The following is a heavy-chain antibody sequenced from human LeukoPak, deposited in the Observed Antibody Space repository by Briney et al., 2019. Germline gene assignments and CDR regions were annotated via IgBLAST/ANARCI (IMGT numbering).Heavy chain of an antibody. CDR3: VRDDGIGLDAFDV. Sequence: SQTLSLTCAVSGDSVSSNSAAWNWIRQSPTRGLEWLGRTYYRSKWYNDYAVSVKSRITINPDTSKNQFSLQLNSVTPEDTAVYYCVRDDGIGLDAFDVWSPGTMVTVSS. V-gene: IGHV6-1*01. D-gene: IGHD1-14*01. J-gene: IGHJ3*01. CDR1: GDSVSSNSAA. CDR2: TYYRSKWYN.